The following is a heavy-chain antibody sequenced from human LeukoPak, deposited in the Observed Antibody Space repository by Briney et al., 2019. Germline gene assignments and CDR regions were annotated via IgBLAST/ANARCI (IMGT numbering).Heavy chain of an antibody. CDR1: GGSFSGYY. CDR3: ARSHITMVRNYFDY. J-gene: IGHJ4*02. Sequence: PSETLSLTCAVYGGSFSGYYWSWIRQPPGKWLEWIGEINHSGSTNYNPSLKSRVTISEDTSKNQFSLKLSSVTAADTAVYYCARSHITMVRNYFDYWGQGTLVTVSS. CDR2: INHSGST. V-gene: IGHV4-34*01. D-gene: IGHD3-10*01.